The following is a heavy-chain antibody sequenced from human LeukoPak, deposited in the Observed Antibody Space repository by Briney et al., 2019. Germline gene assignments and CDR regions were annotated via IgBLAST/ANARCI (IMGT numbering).Heavy chain of an antibody. CDR1: GSTFSSYS. J-gene: IGHJ2*01. V-gene: IGHV3-21*01. CDR3: ARDSPHMVRGVNWYFDL. CDR2: ISSSSSYI. D-gene: IGHD3-10*01. Sequence: GGSLRLSCAASGSTFSSYSMNWVRQAPGKGLEWVSSISSSSSYIYYADSVKGRFTISRDNAKNSLYLQMNSLRAEDTAVYYCARDSPHMVRGVNWYFDLWGRGTLVTVSS.